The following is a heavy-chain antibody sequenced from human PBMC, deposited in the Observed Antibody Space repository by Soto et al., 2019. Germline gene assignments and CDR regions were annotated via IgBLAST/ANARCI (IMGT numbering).Heavy chain of an antibody. Sequence: SVKVSCKASGYTFTSYGISWVRQAPGQGLEWMGWISAYNGNTNYAQKLQGRVTMTTDTSTSTAYMELRSLRSDDTAVYYCARDDRAKGNYYYGMDVWGQGTTVTVSS. CDR1: GYTFTSYG. V-gene: IGHV1-18*04. D-gene: IGHD3-22*01. J-gene: IGHJ6*02. CDR3: ARDDRAKGNYYYGMDV. CDR2: ISAYNGNT.